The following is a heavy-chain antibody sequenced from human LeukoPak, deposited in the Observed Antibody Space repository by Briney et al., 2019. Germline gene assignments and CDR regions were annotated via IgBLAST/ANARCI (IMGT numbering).Heavy chain of an antibody. J-gene: IGHJ6*02. CDR3: ARWGRIENYDTLTGYHKYYYYYGMDV. CDR1: GGSISSYY. V-gene: IGHV4-59*01. Sequence: PSETLSLTCTVSGGSISSYYWSWIRQPPGKGLEWIGYIYYSGSTNYNPSLKSRVTISVDTSKNQFSLKLSSVTAADTAVYYCARWGRIENYDTLTGYHKYYYYYGMDVWGQGTTVTVSS. D-gene: IGHD3-9*01. CDR2: IYYSGST.